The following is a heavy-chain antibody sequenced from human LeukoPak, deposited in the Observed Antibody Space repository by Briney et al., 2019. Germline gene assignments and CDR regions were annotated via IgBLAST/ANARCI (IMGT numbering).Heavy chain of an antibody. Sequence: ASVKVSCKASGDTFSSYAFTWVRQAPGQGLEWMGGIIPIFDTSNYAQKFQGRVTFTSDDSTSTAYMELSSLRSEDTAVYYCAREAIESGYSYFNWFDTWGQGTLVTVSS. CDR1: GDTFSSYA. V-gene: IGHV1-69*13. CDR3: AREAIESGYSYFNWFDT. J-gene: IGHJ5*02. D-gene: IGHD5-18*01. CDR2: IIPIFDTS.